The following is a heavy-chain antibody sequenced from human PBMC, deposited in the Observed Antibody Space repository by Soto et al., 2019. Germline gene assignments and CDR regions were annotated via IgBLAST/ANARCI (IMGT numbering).Heavy chain of an antibody. CDR1: GYTFTTYG. V-gene: IGHV1-18*01. D-gene: IGHD2-15*01. CDR3: ARDSVYCSGDSCYPFDY. Sequence: QVQLVQSGAEVKKPGASVKVSCKASGYTFTTYGISWVRQAPGQGLEWLRWISAYNGNTNSAQKLQGRVTMTTDTSTSTAYMELRSLISDDTAVYYCARDSVYCSGDSCYPFDYWGRGTLVTVSS. J-gene: IGHJ4*02. CDR2: ISAYNGNT.